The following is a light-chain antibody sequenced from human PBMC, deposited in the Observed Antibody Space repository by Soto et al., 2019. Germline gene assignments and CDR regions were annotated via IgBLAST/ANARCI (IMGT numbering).Light chain of an antibody. J-gene: IGLJ2*01. V-gene: IGLV3-21*04. CDR1: NIGSKS. Sequence: SYVLTQPPSVSVAPGKAARITCGGNNIGSKSVHWYQQKPGQAPLLVIYYDRDRTSGIPERFSGSNSGNTATLTISRVEAGDEADYYCQLWDGGSGHRVFGGGTKLTVL. CDR2: YDR. CDR3: QLWDGGSGHRV.